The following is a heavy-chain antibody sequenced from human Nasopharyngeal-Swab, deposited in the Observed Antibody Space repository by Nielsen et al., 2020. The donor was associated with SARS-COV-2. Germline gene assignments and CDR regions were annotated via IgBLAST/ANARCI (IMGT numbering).Heavy chain of an antibody. CDR3: ARVHCSRSSCSAPDYYYYYMDV. D-gene: IGHD2-2*01. Sequence: GESLKISCAASGFTLSSYSMNWVRQAPGKGLEWVSSISSSSYIFYADSVKGRFTISRDNAKNSLYLQMNSLRVEDTAVYYCARVHCSRSSCSAPDYYYYYMDVWGKGTTVTVSS. CDR1: GFTLSSYS. J-gene: IGHJ6*03. CDR2: ISSSSYI. V-gene: IGHV3-21*01.